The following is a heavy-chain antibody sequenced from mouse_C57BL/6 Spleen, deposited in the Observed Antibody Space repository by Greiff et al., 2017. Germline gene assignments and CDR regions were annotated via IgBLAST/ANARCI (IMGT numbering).Heavy chain of an antibody. CDR1: GFTFSDYG. CDR2: ISSGSSTI. J-gene: IGHJ4*01. D-gene: IGHD2-12*01. V-gene: IGHV5-17*01. Sequence: EVQVVESGGGLVKPGGSLKLSCAASGFTFSDYGMHWVRQAPEKGLEWVAYISSGSSTIYYADTVKGRFTISRDNAKNTLFLQMTSLRSEDTAMYYCAITYSYYAMDYWGQGTSVTVSS. CDR3: AITYSYYAMDY.